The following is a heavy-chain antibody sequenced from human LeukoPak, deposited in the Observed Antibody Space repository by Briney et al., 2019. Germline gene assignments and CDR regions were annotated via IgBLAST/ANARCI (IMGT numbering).Heavy chain of an antibody. CDR1: GGSFSGYY. J-gene: IGHJ5*02. V-gene: IGHV4-34*01. CDR2: INHSGST. D-gene: IGHD6-13*01. Sequence: SETLSLTCAVYGGSFSGYYWSWIRQPPGKGLEWIGEINHSGSTNYNPSLKSRVTISADTSKNQFSLKLSSVTAADTAVYYCARGRIAAAGTGNWFDPWGQGTLVTVSS. CDR3: ARGRIAAAGTGNWFDP.